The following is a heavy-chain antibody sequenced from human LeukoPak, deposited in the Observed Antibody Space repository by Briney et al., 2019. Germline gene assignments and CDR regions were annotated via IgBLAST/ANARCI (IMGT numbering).Heavy chain of an antibody. CDR1: GFTFSSYA. J-gene: IGHJ5*02. V-gene: IGHV3-23*01. Sequence: GGSLRLSCAASGFTFSSYAMSWVRQAPGKGLEWVSAISGSGGSTYYADSVKGRFTISRDNSKNTLYLQMNSLRAEDTAVYYCAKDSLEGYCSSTSCPQGWFDPWGQGTLVTVSS. D-gene: IGHD2-2*01. CDR2: ISGSGGST. CDR3: AKDSLEGYCSSTSCPQGWFDP.